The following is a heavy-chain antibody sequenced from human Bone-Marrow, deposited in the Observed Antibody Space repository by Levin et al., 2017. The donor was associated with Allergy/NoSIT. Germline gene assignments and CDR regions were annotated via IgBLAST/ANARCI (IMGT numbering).Heavy chain of an antibody. CDR2: INPNSGGT. Sequence: ASVKVSCKASGYTFTGYYMHWVRQAPGQGLEWMGWINPNSGGTNYAQKFQGRVTMTRDTSISTAYMELSRLRSDDTAVYYCARVWVDTKGVKFNDGYKHFDYWGQGTLVTVSS. CDR1: GYTFTGYY. J-gene: IGHJ4*02. D-gene: IGHD5-24*01. CDR3: ARVWVDTKGVKFNDGYKHFDY. V-gene: IGHV1-2*02.